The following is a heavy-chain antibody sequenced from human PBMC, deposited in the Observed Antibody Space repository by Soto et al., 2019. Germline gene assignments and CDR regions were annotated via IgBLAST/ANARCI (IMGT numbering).Heavy chain of an antibody. J-gene: IGHJ4*02. D-gene: IGHD4-17*01. Sequence: EGQLVESGGGLVQPGGSLKLSFEASGLTFSTAYMSWVRQAPGKGLEWVGRIKTEADGVTTEYASPVKVRFNTSRDDSKNTLYVEMSSLKTEDTAVYYCTTDRLSRLRNLSVWGQGHLVTVSS. CDR2: IKTEADGVTT. V-gene: IGHV3-15*01. CDR3: TTDRLSRLRNLSV. CDR1: GLTFSTAY.